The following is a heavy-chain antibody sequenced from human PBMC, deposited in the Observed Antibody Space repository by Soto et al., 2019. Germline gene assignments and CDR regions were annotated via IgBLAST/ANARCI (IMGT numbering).Heavy chain of an antibody. CDR3: ARAAMGGSSWPFDY. V-gene: IGHV4-34*01. J-gene: IGHJ4*02. CDR2: INHSGST. Sequence: SETLSLTCSVSGASISSYYYTWIRQTPGTGLEWIGEINHSGSTNYNPSLKSRVTISVDKSKNQFSLKLSSVTAADTAVYYCARAAMGGSSWPFDYWGQGTLVTVSS. D-gene: IGHD6-13*01. CDR1: GASISSYY.